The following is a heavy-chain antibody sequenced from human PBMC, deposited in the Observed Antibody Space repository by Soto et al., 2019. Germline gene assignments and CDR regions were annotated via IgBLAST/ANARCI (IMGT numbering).Heavy chain of an antibody. CDR2: ISGSAGSK. Sequence: LRLSCVASGFTFRISEMSWVRQAPGRGLEWVSTISGSAGSKYYADPVKGRFTISSDNSKNTLYLQMNSLRAEDTAKYYCAKEYSSGWYFLDSWGQGTQVTASS. CDR1: GFTFRISE. J-gene: IGHJ4*02. D-gene: IGHD6-19*01. CDR3: AKEYSSGWYFLDS. V-gene: IGHV3-23*01.